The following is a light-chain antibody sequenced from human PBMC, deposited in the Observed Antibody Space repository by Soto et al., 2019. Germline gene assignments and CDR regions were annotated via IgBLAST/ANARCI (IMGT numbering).Light chain of an antibody. CDR1: QPISRW. V-gene: IGKV1-5*01. J-gene: IGKJ1*01. CDR3: QQYYSYPWT. Sequence: DIQMTQSTSTLSASVGDRVTITCRASQPISRWLAWYQQKPGKAPKLLMESGVPSRFSGSGSGTEFTLTISSLQPDDFAIYYCQQYYSYPWTFGQGTKVDIK.